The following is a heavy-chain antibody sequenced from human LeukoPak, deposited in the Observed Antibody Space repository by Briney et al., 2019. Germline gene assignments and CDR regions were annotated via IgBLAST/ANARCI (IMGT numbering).Heavy chain of an antibody. CDR2: IYSGGST. D-gene: IGHD2-2*01. J-gene: IGHJ6*03. Sequence: GGSLRLSCAASGFTVSSNYMSWVRQAPGKGLEWVSVIYSGGSTYYADSVKGRFTISRDNSKNTLYLQMNGLRAEDTAVYYCACGSTHLYYYYMDVWGKGTTVTVSS. CDR1: GFTVSSNY. CDR3: ACGSTHLYYYYMDV. V-gene: IGHV3-53*01.